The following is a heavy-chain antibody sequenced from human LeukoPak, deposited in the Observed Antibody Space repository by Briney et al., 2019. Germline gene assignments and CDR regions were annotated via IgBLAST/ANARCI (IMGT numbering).Heavy chain of an antibody. CDR2: IIPIFGTA. CDR3: ARIMGSYYDILTGYYKPPDSNWFDP. Sequence: ASVKVSCKASGGTFSSYAISWVRQAPGQGLEWMGGIIPIFGTANYAQKFQGRVTITADESTSTAYMELSSLRSEDTAVYYCARIMGSYYDILTGYYKPPDSNWFDPWGQGTLVTVSS. J-gene: IGHJ5*02. V-gene: IGHV1-69*13. D-gene: IGHD3-9*01. CDR1: GGTFSSYA.